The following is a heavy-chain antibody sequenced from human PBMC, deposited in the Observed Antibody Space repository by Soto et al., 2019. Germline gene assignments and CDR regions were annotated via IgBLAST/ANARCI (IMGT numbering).Heavy chain of an antibody. V-gene: IGHV4-59*01. CDR2: IYYSGST. D-gene: IGHD2-15*01. J-gene: IGHJ4*02. Sequence: QVQLQESGPGLVKPSETLSLTCTVSGGSISSYYWSWIRQPPGKGLEWIGYIYYSGSTNYNPSLKSRVTISVDTSKNQCSLKLSSVTAADTAVYYCARGGYCSGGSCAFNDYWGQGTLVTVSS. CDR3: ARGGYCSGGSCAFNDY. CDR1: GGSISSYY.